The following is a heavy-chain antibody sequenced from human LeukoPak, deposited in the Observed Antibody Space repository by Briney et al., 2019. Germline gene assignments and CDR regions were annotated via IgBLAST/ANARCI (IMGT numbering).Heavy chain of an antibody. Sequence: GGSLRLSCAASGFTFSSYGMHWVRQAPGKGLEWVAVISYDGSIKYYADSLKGRFTISRDNSKNTLSLQMNSLRAEDTAVYYCATEIDYGDYVHNFDYWGQGTLVAVSS. D-gene: IGHD4-17*01. CDR1: GFTFSSYG. V-gene: IGHV3-30*03. CDR2: ISYDGSIK. CDR3: ATEIDYGDYVHNFDY. J-gene: IGHJ4*02.